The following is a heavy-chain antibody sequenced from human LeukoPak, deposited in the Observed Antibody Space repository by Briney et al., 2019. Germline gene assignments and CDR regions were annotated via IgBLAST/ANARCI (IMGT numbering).Heavy chain of an antibody. J-gene: IGHJ4*02. CDR2: ISSSSSYI. V-gene: IGHV3-21*01. CDR1: GFTFSSYS. D-gene: IGHD4-17*01. CDR3: ARVLAVTTWGFDY. Sequence: GGSLRLSCAASGFTFSSYSMNWVRQAPGKGLEWVSSISSSSSYIYYADPVKGRFTISRDNAKNSLYLQMNSLRAEDTAVYYCARVLAVTTWGFDYWGQGTLVTVSS.